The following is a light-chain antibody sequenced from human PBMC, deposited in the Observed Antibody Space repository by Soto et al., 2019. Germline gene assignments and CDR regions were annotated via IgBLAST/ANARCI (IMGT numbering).Light chain of an antibody. CDR1: QSISNY. CDR2: AAS. Sequence: DIQMTQSPSSLSASVGDRVTITCRASQSISNYLNWYQHKAGKAPKLLIYAASTLQSGVPSRFSGSGSGTDFTLTISCLQSEDFATYYCQQYYSYPSITFGQGTRLEIK. CDR3: QQYYSYPSIT. V-gene: IGKV1-39*01. J-gene: IGKJ5*01.